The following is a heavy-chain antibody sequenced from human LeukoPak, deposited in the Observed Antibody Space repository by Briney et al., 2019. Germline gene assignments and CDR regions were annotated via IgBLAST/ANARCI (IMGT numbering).Heavy chain of an antibody. J-gene: IGHJ4*02. CDR2: INPNSGGT. D-gene: IGHD3-22*01. V-gene: IGHV1-2*02. CDR3: ARAYYDSSGYSDY. CDR1: GYTFTGYY. Sequence: ASVKVSCKASGYTFTGYYMHWVQQAPGQGLEWMGWINPNSGGTNYAQKFQGRVTMTRDTSISTAYMELSRLRSDDTAVYYCARAYYDSSGYSDYWGQGTLVTVSS.